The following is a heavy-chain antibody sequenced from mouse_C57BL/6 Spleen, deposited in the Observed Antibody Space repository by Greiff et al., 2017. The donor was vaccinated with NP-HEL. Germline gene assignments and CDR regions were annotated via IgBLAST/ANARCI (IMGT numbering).Heavy chain of an antibody. Sequence: VQLQQSGAELARPGASVKLSCKASGYTFTSYGISWVKQRTGQGLEWIGEIYPRSGNTYYNEKFKGKATLTADKSSSTAYMELRSLTSEDSAVYFCARDGNYLAWFAYWGQGTLVTVSA. CDR1: GYTFTSYG. V-gene: IGHV1-81*01. CDR2: IYPRSGNT. CDR3: ARDGNYLAWFAY. J-gene: IGHJ3*01. D-gene: IGHD2-1*01.